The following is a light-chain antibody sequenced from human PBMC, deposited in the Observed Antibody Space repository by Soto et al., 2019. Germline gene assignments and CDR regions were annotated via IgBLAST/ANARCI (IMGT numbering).Light chain of an antibody. CDR3: QQYGASFLT. CDR2: AAS. Sequence: EIVLTQSPGTLSLSPGERATLFCRASQSVDSSYLAWYQQKPGQAPRLLIYAASSRAASVPDRFGGSGSGTDFTLTISRLEPEDFAVYYCQQYGASFLTFGQGTRLEIK. V-gene: IGKV3-20*01. CDR1: QSVDSSY. J-gene: IGKJ5*01.